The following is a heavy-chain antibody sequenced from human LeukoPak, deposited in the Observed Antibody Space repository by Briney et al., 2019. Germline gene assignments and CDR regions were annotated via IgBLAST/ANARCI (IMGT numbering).Heavy chain of an antibody. J-gene: IGHJ4*02. D-gene: IGHD5-18*01. V-gene: IGHV3-21*01. CDR1: GFTFSSYS. Sequence: GGSLRLSYAASGFTFSSYSMNWVRQAPGKGLEWVSSISSSSSYIYYADSVKGRFTISRDNAKNSLYLQMNSLRAEDTAVYYCARALDSYGHQPFDYWGQGTLVTVSS. CDR2: ISSSSSYI. CDR3: ARALDSYGHQPFDY.